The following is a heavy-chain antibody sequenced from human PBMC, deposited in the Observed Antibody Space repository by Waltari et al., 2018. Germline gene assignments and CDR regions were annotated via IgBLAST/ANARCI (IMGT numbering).Heavy chain of an antibody. D-gene: IGHD1-26*01. Sequence: QVQLVQSGAEVQKPGASVTVSCKAAGYTFTGYYMHWVRQAPGQGLEWMGRIIPNSVGTNYAQKVQGRVTMTRDTSISPAYMELSRLRSAATAVYYCARDLVGETGGDYWGQGTLVTVSS. V-gene: IGHV1-2*06. J-gene: IGHJ4*02. CDR3: ARDLVGETGGDY. CDR1: GYTFTGYY. CDR2: IIPNSVGT.